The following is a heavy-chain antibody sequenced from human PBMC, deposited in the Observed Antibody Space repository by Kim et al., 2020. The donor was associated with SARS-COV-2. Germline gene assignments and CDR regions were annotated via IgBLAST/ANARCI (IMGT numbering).Heavy chain of an antibody. CDR3: VKGGIVGAYYYYYYGMDV. Sequence: GGSLRLSCSASGFTFSSYAMHWVRQAPGKGLEYVSAISSNGGSTYYADSVKGRFTISRDNSKNTLYLQMSSLRAEDTAVYYCVKGGIVGAYYYYYYGMDVWGQGTTVTVSS. CDR2: ISSNGGST. CDR1: GFTFSSYA. D-gene: IGHD1-26*01. J-gene: IGHJ6*02. V-gene: IGHV3-64D*06.